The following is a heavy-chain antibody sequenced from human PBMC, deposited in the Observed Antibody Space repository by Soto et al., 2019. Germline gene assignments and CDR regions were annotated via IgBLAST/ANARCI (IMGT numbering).Heavy chain of an antibody. Sequence: SLRLSCTASGFTFGDYAMSWFRQAPGKGLEWVGFIRSKAYGGTTEYAASVKGRFTISRDDSKSIAYLQMNSLKTEDTAVYYCTRDDAKLYSSGWFYGDYCGQGTLVTVSS. CDR1: GFTFGDYA. CDR2: IRSKAYGGTT. D-gene: IGHD6-19*01. CDR3: TRDDAKLYSSGWFYGDY. J-gene: IGHJ4*02. V-gene: IGHV3-49*03.